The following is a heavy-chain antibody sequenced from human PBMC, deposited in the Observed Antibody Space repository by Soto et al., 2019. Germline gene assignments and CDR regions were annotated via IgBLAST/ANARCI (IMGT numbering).Heavy chain of an antibody. CDR3: AREGGSLNWFDP. CDR2: ISSSSTI. J-gene: IGHJ5*02. V-gene: IGHV3-48*02. Sequence: GGSLRLSCAAAGFTFSSYSMNWVRQAPGKGLEWVSYISSSSTIYYADSVKGRFTISRDNAKNSLYLQMNSLRDEDTAVYYCAREGGSLNWFDPWGQGTLVTSPQ. CDR1: GFTFSSYS. D-gene: IGHD1-26*01.